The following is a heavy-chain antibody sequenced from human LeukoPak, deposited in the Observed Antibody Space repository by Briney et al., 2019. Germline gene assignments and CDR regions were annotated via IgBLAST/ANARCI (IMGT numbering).Heavy chain of an antibody. J-gene: IGHJ4*02. CDR1: GFTFGSYA. CDR3: AKGADYGDYHYFNY. D-gene: IGHD4-17*01. CDR2: FTGGGST. V-gene: IGHV3-23*01. Sequence: PGGSLRLSCAASGFTFGSYAMTWVRQSPGKGLEWVSSFTGGGSTYYADSVRGRSTISRDYSKNILFLQMNSLRDDDTAVYYCAKGADYGDYHYFNYWGRGTLVTVSS.